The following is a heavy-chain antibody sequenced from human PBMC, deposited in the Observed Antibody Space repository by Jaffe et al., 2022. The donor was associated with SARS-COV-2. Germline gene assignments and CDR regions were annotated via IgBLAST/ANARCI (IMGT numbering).Heavy chain of an antibody. V-gene: IGHV4-39*01. CDR3: ARQAPAVTYCGGDCYPLYYYYYMDV. D-gene: IGHD2-21*02. CDR1: GGSISSSSYY. CDR2: IYYSGST. J-gene: IGHJ6*03. Sequence: QLQLQESGPGLVKPSETLSLTCTVSGGSISSSSYYWGWIRQPPGKGLEWIGSIYYSGSTYYNPSLKSRVTISVDTSKNQFSLKLSSVTAADTAVYYCARQAPAVTYCGGDCYPLYYYYYMDVWGKGTTVTVSS.